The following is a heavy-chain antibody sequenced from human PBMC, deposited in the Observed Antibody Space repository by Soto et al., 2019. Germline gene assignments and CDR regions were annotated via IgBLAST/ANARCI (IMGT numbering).Heavy chain of an antibody. V-gene: IGHV1-69*13. D-gene: IGHD4-17*01. CDR2: IIPIFGTA. CDR1: GGTFSSYA. Sequence: SVKVSCKASGGTFSSYAISWARQAPGQGLEWMGGIIPIFGTANYAQKFQGRVTITADESTSTAYMELSSLRSEDTAVYYCARDLGLPPGNWFDPWGQGTLVTVSS. CDR3: ARDLGLPPGNWFDP. J-gene: IGHJ5*02.